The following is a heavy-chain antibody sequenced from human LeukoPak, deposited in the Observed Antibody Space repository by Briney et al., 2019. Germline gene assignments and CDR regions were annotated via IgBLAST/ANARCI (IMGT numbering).Heavy chain of an antibody. Sequence: GGSLRLSCEASVFFLSNYWMSWVRQAPGKGLEWVANIGQDGSETNYLDSVKGRFTISRDNAKNSVYLQMNGLRAEDTAVYYCARGWFSSYTLIDYWGQGTLVTVSS. CDR2: IGQDGSET. D-gene: IGHD6-13*01. V-gene: IGHV3-7*01. CDR1: VFFLSNYW. CDR3: ARGWFSSYTLIDY. J-gene: IGHJ4*02.